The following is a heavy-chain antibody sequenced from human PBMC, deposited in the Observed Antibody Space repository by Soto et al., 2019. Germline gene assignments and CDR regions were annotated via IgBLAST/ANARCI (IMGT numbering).Heavy chain of an antibody. V-gene: IGHV3-30*18. Sequence: QVQLVESGGGVVQPGRSLRLSCAASGFTFSSYGMHWVRQAPGKGLEWVAVISYDGSNKYYADSVKGRFTISRDNSKNTLYLQMNSLRAEDTAVYYCAKDPGYSGYGKKTYFDYWGQGTLVTVSS. CDR2: ISYDGSNK. CDR1: GFTFSSYG. D-gene: IGHD5-12*01. J-gene: IGHJ4*02. CDR3: AKDPGYSGYGKKTYFDY.